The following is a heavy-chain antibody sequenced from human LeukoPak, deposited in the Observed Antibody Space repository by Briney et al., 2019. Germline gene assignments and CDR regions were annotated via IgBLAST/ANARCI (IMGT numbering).Heavy chain of an antibody. Sequence: ASVKVSCKASGYTFTGYYIQWVRQAPGQGLEWMGRINPNSGGTQYAQKFQGRVTMTRDTSISTACMELSRLRSDDTAVYYCARGFWVEYYDSSGYLDYWGQGTLVTVSS. J-gene: IGHJ4*02. CDR2: INPNSGGT. CDR1: GYTFTGYY. CDR3: ARGFWVEYYDSSGYLDY. V-gene: IGHV1-2*06. D-gene: IGHD3-22*01.